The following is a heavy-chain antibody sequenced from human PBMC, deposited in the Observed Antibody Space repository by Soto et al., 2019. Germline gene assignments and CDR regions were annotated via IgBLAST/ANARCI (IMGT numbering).Heavy chain of an antibody. CDR3: ARGGGGSQFLWFGP. Sequence: PSETLSLTCAVSGYSISSGYYWVWIRQTPGKGLEWIGSINHSPKSYNSPSLRSRVTMSLDTSKNQFSLRLTSVTAADTGVYYCARGGGGSQFLWFGPWGQGILVTVSS. D-gene: IGHD2-15*01. CDR1: GYSISSGYY. V-gene: IGHV4-38-2*01. J-gene: IGHJ5*02. CDR2: INHSPKS.